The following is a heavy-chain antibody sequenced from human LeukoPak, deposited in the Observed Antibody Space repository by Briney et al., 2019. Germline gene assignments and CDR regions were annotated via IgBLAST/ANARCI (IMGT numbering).Heavy chain of an antibody. D-gene: IGHD6-13*01. J-gene: IGHJ5*02. CDR2: INSDGSST. Sequence: PGGSLRLSCAASGFTLSSYWMHWVRQAPGKGLVWVSRINSDGSSTSYADSVKGRFTISRDNAKTTLYLHMNSLRAEDKAVYYCARDRGDIAAPWNWFGPLGQGTLVTVSS. CDR3: ARDRGDIAAPWNWFGP. V-gene: IGHV3-74*01. CDR1: GFTLSSYW.